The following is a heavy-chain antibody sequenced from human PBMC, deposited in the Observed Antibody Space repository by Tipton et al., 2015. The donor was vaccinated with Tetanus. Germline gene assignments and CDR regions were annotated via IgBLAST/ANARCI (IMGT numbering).Heavy chain of an antibody. Sequence: TLSLTCAVSGGSISSSNWWSWVRQPPGKGLEWIGEIYHSGSTNYNPSLKSRVTISVDKSKNQFSLKLSSVTAADTAVYYCARVGIPGSGWSGILFGPWGQGTLVTVSS. CDR2: IYHSGST. J-gene: IGHJ5*02. V-gene: IGHV4-4*02. CDR3: ARVGIPGSGWSGILFGP. D-gene: IGHD6-19*01. CDR1: GGSISSSNW.